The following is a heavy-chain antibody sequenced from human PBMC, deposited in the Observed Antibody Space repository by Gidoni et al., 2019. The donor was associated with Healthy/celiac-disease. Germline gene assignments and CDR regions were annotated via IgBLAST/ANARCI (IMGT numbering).Heavy chain of an antibody. D-gene: IGHD2-15*01. J-gene: IGHJ6*02. V-gene: IGHV3-15*01. CDR2: IKSKTDGGTT. CDR1: GFTFSNAW. CDR3: TTGVQVDGLYYYYGMDV. Sequence: EVQLVESGGGLVKPGGSLRLSCAASGFTFSNAWMSWVRQAPGKGLEWVGRIKSKTDGGTTDYAAPVKGRFTISRDDSKNTLYLQMNSLKTEDTAVYYCTTGVQVDGLYYYYGMDVWGQGTTVTVSS.